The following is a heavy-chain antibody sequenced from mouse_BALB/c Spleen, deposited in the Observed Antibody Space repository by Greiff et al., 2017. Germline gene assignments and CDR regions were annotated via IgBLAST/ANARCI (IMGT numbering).Heavy chain of an antibody. CDR2: INSNGGST. CDR1: GFTFSSYG. V-gene: IGHV5-6-3*01. Sequence: EVQLQESGGGLVQPGGSLKLSCAASGFTFSSYGMSWVRQTPDKRLELVATINSNGGSTYYPDSVKGRFTISRDNAKNTLYLQMSSLKSEDTAMYYCARDGYDGAWFAYWGQGTLVTVSA. J-gene: IGHJ3*01. CDR3: ARDGYDGAWFAY. D-gene: IGHD2-2*01.